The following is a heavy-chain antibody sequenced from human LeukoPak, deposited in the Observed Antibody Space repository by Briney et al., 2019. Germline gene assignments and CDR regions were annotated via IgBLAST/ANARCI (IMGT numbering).Heavy chain of an antibody. V-gene: IGHV1-2*02. CDR1: GYTFTGYY. CDR2: INPNSGGT. D-gene: IGHD3-3*01. J-gene: IGHJ3*02. CDR3: ARGERILRFSPRDAFDI. Sequence: ASVKVSCKASGYTFTGYYMHWVRQAPGQGLEWMGWINPNSGGTNYAQKFRGRVTMTRDTSISTAYMELSRLRSDDTAVYYCARGERILRFSPRDAFDIWGQGTMVTVSS.